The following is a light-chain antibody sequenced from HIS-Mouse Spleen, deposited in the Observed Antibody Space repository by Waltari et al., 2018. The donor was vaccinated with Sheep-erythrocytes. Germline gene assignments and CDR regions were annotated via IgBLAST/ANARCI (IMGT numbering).Light chain of an antibody. J-gene: IGLJ2*01. Sequence: SYELTQPPSVSVSPGQTARITCPGDALPKQYAYWYQQKSGQAPVLVIYEDSKRPSGIPERFSGSSSGTMATLTISGAQAEDEADYYCCSYAGSYTVVFGGGTKLTVL. V-gene: IGLV3-10*01. CDR2: EDS. CDR1: ALPKQY. CDR3: CSYAGSYTVV.